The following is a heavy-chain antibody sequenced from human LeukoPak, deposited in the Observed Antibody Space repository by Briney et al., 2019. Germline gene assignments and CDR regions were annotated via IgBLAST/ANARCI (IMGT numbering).Heavy chain of an antibody. CDR2: TYYRSKWFN. D-gene: IGHD2-15*01. CDR3: AGAVVGFDY. J-gene: IGHJ4*02. CDR1: GDSVSSNSAT. V-gene: IGHV6-1*01. Sequence: SQTLSLTCGISGDSVSSNSATWNWVRQSPSRGLEWLGRTYYRSKWFNDYAVSVRGRITINPDTSKNQFSLQLNSVTPEDTAVYYCAGAVVGFDYWGQGTLVTVSS.